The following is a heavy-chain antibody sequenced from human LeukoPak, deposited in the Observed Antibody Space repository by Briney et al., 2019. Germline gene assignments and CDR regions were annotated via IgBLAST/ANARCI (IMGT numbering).Heavy chain of an antibody. CDR1: GGSFSGYY. Sequence: KPSETPSLTCAVYGGSFSGYYWSWIRQPPGKGLEWIGEINHSGSTNYNPSLKSRVTISVDTPKNQFSLKLSSVTAADTAVYYCARSHDTINWFDPWGQGTLVTVSS. D-gene: IGHD3-22*01. CDR2: INHSGST. CDR3: ARSHDTINWFDP. J-gene: IGHJ5*02. V-gene: IGHV4-34*01.